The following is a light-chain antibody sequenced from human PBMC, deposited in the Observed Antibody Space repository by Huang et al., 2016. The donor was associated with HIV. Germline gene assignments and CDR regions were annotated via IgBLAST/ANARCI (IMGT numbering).Light chain of an antibody. V-gene: IGKV3-15*01. CDR3: QQYNNPGT. Sequence: EIVMTQSPATLSVSPGERATLSCRASQSVSANLAWYQQKPGQAPRLLIYGASARATCIPARFSGSGSGTDFTLTISSLQSEDFAVYYCQQYNNPGTFGQGTKVEIK. CDR1: QSVSAN. J-gene: IGKJ1*01. CDR2: GAS.